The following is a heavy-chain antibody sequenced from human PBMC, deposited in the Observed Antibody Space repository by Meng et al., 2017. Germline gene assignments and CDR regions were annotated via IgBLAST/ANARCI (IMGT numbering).Heavy chain of an antibody. CDR1: GGTFSSYA. V-gene: IGHV1-69*06. CDR2: IIPIFGTA. D-gene: IGHD3-22*01. Sequence: SVKVSCKASGGTFSSYAISWVRQAPGQGLEWMGGIIPIFGTANYAQKFQGRVTITADKSTSTAYMELSSLRSEDTAVYYCARAGTYYYDSSGYYTLDYWGQGTLVTVSS. CDR3: ARAGTYYYDSSGYYTLDY. J-gene: IGHJ4*02.